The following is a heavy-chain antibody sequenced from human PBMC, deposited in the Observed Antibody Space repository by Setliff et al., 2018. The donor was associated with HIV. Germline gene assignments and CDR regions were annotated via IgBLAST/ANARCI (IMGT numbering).Heavy chain of an antibody. CDR1: GYTFTDEY. D-gene: IGHD3-10*01. CDR3: VREVRAAYKGPLWFGQSDPRPDTFDI. Sequence: ASVKVSCKASGYTFTDEYIHWIRQAPGQGLEWMGRINPYSGGTNYAQNFQGWVTMTRDTSITTAYMELSRLTSDDTALYFCVREVRAAYKGPLWFGQSDPRPDTFDIWGQGTMVTVSS. J-gene: IGHJ3*02. CDR2: INPYSGGT. V-gene: IGHV1-2*04.